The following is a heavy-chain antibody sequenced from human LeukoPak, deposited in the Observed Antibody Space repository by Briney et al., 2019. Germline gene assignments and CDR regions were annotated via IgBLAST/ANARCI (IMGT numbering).Heavy chain of an antibody. V-gene: IGHV1-8*03. CDR3: ARDSALRSYYNQQGYYYMDV. D-gene: IGHD3-10*01. Sequence: APVKVSCKASGYSFTTYDISWVRQATGQGLEWMGWMNPDSGNTGYAQKFQGRVTITRNTSISTVYMELSSLRSEDTALYYCARDSALRSYYNQQGYYYMDVWGKGTTVTVSS. CDR2: MNPDSGNT. J-gene: IGHJ6*03. CDR1: GYSFTTYD.